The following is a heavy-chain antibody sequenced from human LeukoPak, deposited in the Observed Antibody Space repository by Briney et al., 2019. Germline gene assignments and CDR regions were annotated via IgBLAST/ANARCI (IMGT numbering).Heavy chain of an antibody. Sequence: ASVKVSCKASGYIFTNYGMHWVRQAPGQGLEWMGWINTNTGNPTYAQDFTGRFVFSLETSVTTAYPQISSLEAEDTAVYYCARGRGSSSRLGYSYYYMDVWGKGTTVTVSS. CDR1: GYIFTNYG. CDR3: ARGRGSSSRLGYSYYYMDV. CDR2: INTNTGNP. V-gene: IGHV7-4-1*02. J-gene: IGHJ6*03. D-gene: IGHD1-26*01.